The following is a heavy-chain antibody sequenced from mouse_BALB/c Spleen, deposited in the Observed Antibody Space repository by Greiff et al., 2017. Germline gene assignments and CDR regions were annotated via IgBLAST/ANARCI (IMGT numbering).Heavy chain of an antibody. V-gene: IGHV1-9*01. Sequence: QVQLQQSGAELMKPGASVKISCKATGYTFSSYWIEWVKQRPGHGLEWIGEILPGSGSTNYNEKFKGKATFTADTSSNTAYMQLSSLTSEDSAVYYCARRGSSGGYAMDYWGQGTSVTVSS. D-gene: IGHD3-1*01. J-gene: IGHJ4*01. CDR3: ARRGSSGGYAMDY. CDR2: ILPGSGST. CDR1: GYTFSSYW.